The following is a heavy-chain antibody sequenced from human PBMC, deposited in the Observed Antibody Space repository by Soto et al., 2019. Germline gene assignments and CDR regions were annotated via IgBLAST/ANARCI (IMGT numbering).Heavy chain of an antibody. CDR1: GYTFTSYG. D-gene: IGHD5-12*01. V-gene: IGHV1-18*01. CDR2: ISTYNGNT. Sequence: QVPLVQSGAEVKKPGASVKVSCKASGYTFTSYGISWVRQAPGQGLEWMGWISTYNGNTKYAQKLQGRVTMTTDTSTSTAYMELRSLRSDDTAVYYCARDRVDIAGAADFDYWGQGTLVIVSS. CDR3: ARDRVDIAGAADFDY. J-gene: IGHJ4*02.